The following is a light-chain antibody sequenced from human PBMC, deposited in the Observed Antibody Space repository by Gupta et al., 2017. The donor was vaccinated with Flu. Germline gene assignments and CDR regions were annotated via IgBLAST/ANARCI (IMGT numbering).Light chain of an antibody. CDR1: QDITKY. CDR2: DSS. Sequence: DIQFAQSPSSLSASVGDRVTIPCQASQDITKYLNWYQQQRGKAPKLLIYDSSILETGVSSRFSGSGSGTDFTFTISSLQPEDTGTYYCQQYDNRPYTFGQGTNLEI. CDR3: QQYDNRPYT. J-gene: IGKJ2*01. V-gene: IGKV1-33*01.